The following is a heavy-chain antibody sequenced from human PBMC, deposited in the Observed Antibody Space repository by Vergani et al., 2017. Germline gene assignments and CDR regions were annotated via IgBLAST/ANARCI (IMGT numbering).Heavy chain of an antibody. V-gene: IGHV3-21*01. CDR2: ISSSSSYI. Sequence: EVQLVESGGGLVKPGGSLRLSCAASGFTFSSYSMNWVRQAPGKGLEWVSSISSSSSYIYYADSVKGRFTISRDNAKNSLYLQMNSLRAEDTAVYYCARIAAAAGTDIYYYGMDVWGQGTTVTVSS. CDR3: ARIAAAAGTDIYYYGMDV. CDR1: GFTFSSYS. D-gene: IGHD6-13*01. J-gene: IGHJ6*02.